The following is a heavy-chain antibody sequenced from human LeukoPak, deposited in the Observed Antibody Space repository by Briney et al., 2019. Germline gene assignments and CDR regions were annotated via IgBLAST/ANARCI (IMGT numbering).Heavy chain of an antibody. CDR3: AYGSGSWKDAFDI. J-gene: IGHJ3*02. D-gene: IGHD3-10*01. CDR1: GGSFSGYY. CDR2: IKQDGSEK. V-gene: IGHV3-7*01. Sequence: ETLSLTCAVYGGSFSGYYWSWVRQAPGKGLEWVANIKQDGSEKYYVDSVKGRFTISRDNAKNSLYLQMNSLRAEDTAVYYCAYGSGSWKDAFDIWGQGTMVTVSS.